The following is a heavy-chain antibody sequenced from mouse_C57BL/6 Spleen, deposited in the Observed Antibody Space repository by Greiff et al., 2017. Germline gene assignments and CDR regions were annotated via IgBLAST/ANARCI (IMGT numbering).Heavy chain of an antibody. CDR3: ARTGRDYFDY. V-gene: IGHV5-17*01. CDR2: ISSGSSTI. CDR1: GFTFSDYG. D-gene: IGHD3-1*01. J-gene: IGHJ2*01. Sequence: EVKLVESGGGLVKPGGSLKLSCAASGFTFSDYGMHWVRQAPEKGLEWVAYISSGSSTIYYAGTVKGRFTIARDNAKNTLFLQMTSLRSEDTAMYYCARTGRDYFDYWGQGTTLTVSS.